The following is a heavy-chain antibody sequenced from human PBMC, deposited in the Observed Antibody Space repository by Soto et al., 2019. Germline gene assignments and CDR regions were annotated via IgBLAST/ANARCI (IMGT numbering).Heavy chain of an antibody. CDR3: AKIGQIYDCDGVCYVIDY. CDR1: GYTFTSYY. D-gene: IGHD2-21*02. CDR2: INPSGGST. V-gene: IGHV1-46*01. Sequence: ASVKVSCKASGYTFTSYYMHWVRQAPGQGLEWMGIINPSGGSTSYAQKFQGRVTMTRDTSTSTVYMELSSLRAEDTAVYYCAKIGQIYDCDGVCYVIDYPAQRAPVTVSS. J-gene: IGHJ4*02.